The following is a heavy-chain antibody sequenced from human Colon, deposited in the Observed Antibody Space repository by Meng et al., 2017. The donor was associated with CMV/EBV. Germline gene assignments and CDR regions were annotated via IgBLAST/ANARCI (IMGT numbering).Heavy chain of an antibody. CDR2: INQHGTEK. Sequence: GGSLRLSCAASGFSFTNYWMTWVRQAPGKGLEWVANINQHGTEKYYVDSVKGRFTISGDNAKNSLSLQINSLRVEDTAVYYCIRYSDVDNYFFGLDVWGQGTTVTVSS. CDR1: GFSFTNYW. D-gene: IGHD4-17*01. CDR3: IRYSDVDNYFFGLDV. J-gene: IGHJ6*02. V-gene: IGHV3-7*01.